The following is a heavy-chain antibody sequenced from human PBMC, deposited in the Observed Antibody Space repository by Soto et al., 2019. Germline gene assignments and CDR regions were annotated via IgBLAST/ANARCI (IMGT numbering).Heavy chain of an antibody. J-gene: IGHJ4*02. Sequence: QVQLVQSGAEVKKPGASVKVSCXXXXXXXTSYXINWVRQATGQGLEWMGWMNPNSGNTGYAQKFQGRVTMTRNTSISTAYMELSSLRSEDTXXXXXXXXXXXXNVDYWGQGTLVTVSS. CDR1: XXXXTSYX. CDR2: MNPNSGNT. V-gene: IGHV1-8*01. CDR3: XXXXXXXNVDY.